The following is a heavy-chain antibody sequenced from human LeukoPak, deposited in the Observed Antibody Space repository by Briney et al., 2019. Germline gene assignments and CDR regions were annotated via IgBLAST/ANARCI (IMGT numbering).Heavy chain of an antibody. D-gene: IGHD2-15*01. CDR1: GGSISSDDYY. J-gene: IGHJ4*02. CDR3: ARLDCRGGSGGSCYFGHAFDF. CDR2: IYYSGST. Sequence: SETLSLTCTVSGGSISSDDYYWSWIRQPPGKGLEWIGYIYYSGSTYYNPSLKSRVNILVDTSKNQFSLKLSSVTAADTAVYYCARLDCRGGSGGSCYFGHAFDFWGQGTLVTVSS. V-gene: IGHV4-30-4*01.